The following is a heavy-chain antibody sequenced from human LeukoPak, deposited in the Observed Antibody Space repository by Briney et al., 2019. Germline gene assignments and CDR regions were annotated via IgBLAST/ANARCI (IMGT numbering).Heavy chain of an antibody. D-gene: IGHD5-12*01. J-gene: IGHJ4*02. CDR2: INHSGSTS. Sequence: PSETLSLTCAVYGESFSGYFWNWIRQPPGKGLEWIGEINHSGSTSNHNPSLKSRVTMSVDTSKDQFSLKLSSVTAADTAVYYCARKSGYARDYWGQGNLVTVSS. V-gene: IGHV4-34*01. CDR3: ARKSGYARDY. CDR1: GESFSGYF.